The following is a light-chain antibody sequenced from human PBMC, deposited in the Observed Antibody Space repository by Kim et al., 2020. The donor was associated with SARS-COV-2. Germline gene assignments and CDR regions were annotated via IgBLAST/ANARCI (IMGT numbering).Light chain of an antibody. Sequence: AIRITQSPSSLSASTGDRVTITCRVSQGISSYLAWYQQKPGKAPKLLIYAASTLQSGVPSRFSGSGSGTDFTLTISCLQSEDFATYYCQQYYSYPPTFGQGTKLEI. J-gene: IGKJ2*01. CDR1: QGISSY. CDR2: AAS. V-gene: IGKV1-8*01. CDR3: QQYYSYPPT.